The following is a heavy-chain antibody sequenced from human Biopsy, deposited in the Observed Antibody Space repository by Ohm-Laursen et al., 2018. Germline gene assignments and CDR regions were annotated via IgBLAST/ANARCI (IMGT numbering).Heavy chain of an antibody. Sequence: SLRLSCTASGFTFSNYEMNWVRQAPGKGLEWVSYISSSNTIYYADSVKGRFTISRDNSKNTLYLQMNSLGGEDTAVYYCAKCMTGGSNYYFHHCGQGTLVTVSS. CDR2: ISSSNTI. CDR1: GFTFSNYE. D-gene: IGHD2-8*01. J-gene: IGHJ4*02. CDR3: AKCMTGGSNYYFHH. V-gene: IGHV3-48*03.